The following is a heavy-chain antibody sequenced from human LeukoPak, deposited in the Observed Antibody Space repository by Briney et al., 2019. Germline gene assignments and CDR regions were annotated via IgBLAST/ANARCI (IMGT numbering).Heavy chain of an antibody. CDR3: PRSPYYDYVWGSY. D-gene: IGHD3-16*01. CDR1: GFIFNDAW. CDR2: IKSKTDGGTT. J-gene: IGHJ4*02. V-gene: IGHV3-15*01. Sequence: GGSLRLSCAASGFIFNDAWMTWVRQAPGKGLEWVGRIKSKTDGGTTDYAAPVKGRLTISIDDSKNTLYLQMNSLKTEDTAVYYCPRSPYYDYVWGSYCGQGTLVTVSS.